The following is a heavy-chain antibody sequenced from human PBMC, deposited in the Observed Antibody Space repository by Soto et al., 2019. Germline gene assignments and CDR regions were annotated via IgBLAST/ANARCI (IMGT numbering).Heavy chain of an antibody. CDR3: ASEGWDCTNCVYHTFNS. CDR1: GYTFTSYG. D-gene: IGHD2-8*01. CDR2: ISAYNGNT. Sequence: VASVKVSCKASGYTFTSYGISWVRQAPGQGLEWMGWISAYNGNTNYAQKLQGRVTMTTDTSTSTDYMELRSLRSDDTAVYYCASEGWDCTNCVYHTFNSWSHATLLPVSS. J-gene: IGHJ5*01. V-gene: IGHV1-18*04.